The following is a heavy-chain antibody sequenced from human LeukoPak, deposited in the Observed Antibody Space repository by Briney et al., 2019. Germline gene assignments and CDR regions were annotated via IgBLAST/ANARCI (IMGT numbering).Heavy chain of an antibody. D-gene: IGHD3-22*01. CDR1: GFTFSNAW. CDR2: IESKTDGGTT. CDR3: TTDITMIVVVSEYYFDY. J-gene: IGHJ4*02. V-gene: IGHV3-15*04. Sequence: GGSLRLSCAASGFTFSNAWMSWVRQAPGKGLEWVGRIESKTDGGTTDYAAPVKGRFTISRDDSKNTLYLQMNSLKTEDTAVYYCTTDITMIVVVSEYYFDYWGQGTLVTVSS.